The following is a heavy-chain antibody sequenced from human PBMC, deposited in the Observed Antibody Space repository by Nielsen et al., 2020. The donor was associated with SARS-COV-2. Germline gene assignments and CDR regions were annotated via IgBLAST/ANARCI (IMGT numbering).Heavy chain of an antibody. Sequence: GGSLRLSCSASGFTFSVSAMHWVRQASGKGLEWVGHIRSKVNNYATAYAASVKGRFTISRDDSTNTAYLQMNSLKTEDTAVYYCQDDLVQWGQGTLVTVSS. CDR3: QDDLVQ. CDR2: IRSKVNNYAT. D-gene: IGHD2-15*01. CDR1: GFTFSVSA. V-gene: IGHV3-73*01. J-gene: IGHJ4*02.